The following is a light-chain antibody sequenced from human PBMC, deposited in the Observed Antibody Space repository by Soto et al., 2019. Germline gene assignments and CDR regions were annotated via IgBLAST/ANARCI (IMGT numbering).Light chain of an antibody. Sequence: QSVLTQSPSASASLGASVKLTCTLSSGYSTYAIAWHQQQSEKGPRFLMKINYDGTHSKGDGFFDRFSGSSSGAERHLTTSSLQSEDEADYYCQSLGNGIQVFGGGTELTVL. J-gene: IGLJ3*02. V-gene: IGLV4-69*01. CDR3: QSLGNGIQV. CDR1: SGYSTYA. CDR2: INYDGTH.